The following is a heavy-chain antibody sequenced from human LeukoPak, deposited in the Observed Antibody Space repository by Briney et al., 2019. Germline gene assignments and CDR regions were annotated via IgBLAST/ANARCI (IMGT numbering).Heavy chain of an antibody. CDR2: IYPDDSDT. CDR3: ARHSSLGTTAGDY. D-gene: IGHD1/OR15-1a*01. CDR1: GYSFTSYW. Sequence: GESLKISCKGSGYSFTSYWIGWVRQMPGKGLEGMGIIYPDDSDTRYSPSFQGQVTISADKSISTAYLQWSSLKASDTAMYYCARHSSLGTTAGDYWGQGTLVTVSS. J-gene: IGHJ4*02. V-gene: IGHV5-51*01.